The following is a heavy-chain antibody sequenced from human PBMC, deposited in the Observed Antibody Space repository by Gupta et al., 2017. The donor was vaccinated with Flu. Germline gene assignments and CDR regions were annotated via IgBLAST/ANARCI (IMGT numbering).Heavy chain of an antibody. J-gene: IGHJ4*02. Sequence: EVHLVESGGGLVKPGGSLRLSWPASGFTFSDAWMSWVRQAPGKGLEGLGRIKRESDGGTADYAAAVKGRFTMSRDDSKNTLFLHLNSLNTDDTAVYYCSTVMLEPDFWGQGTLVTVSS. CDR2: IKRESDGGTA. CDR1: GFTFSDAW. CDR3: STVMLEPDF. D-gene: IGHD1-1*01. V-gene: IGHV3-15*01.